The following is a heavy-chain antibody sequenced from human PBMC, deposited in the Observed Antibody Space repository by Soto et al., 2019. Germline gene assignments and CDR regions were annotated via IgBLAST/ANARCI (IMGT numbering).Heavy chain of an antibody. Sequence: PGGSLRLSCAVSGLTFSKFWMHWVRQAPGKGLVWVSYVMGDGTTTDCADSVKGRFTISRDNAKNTVFLQMNSLRAEDTAVYYCATLNSFGSDFWGHGTLVTVSS. D-gene: IGHD3-3*01. CDR1: GLTFSKFW. V-gene: IGHV3-74*01. CDR3: ATLNSFGSDF. CDR2: VMGDGTTT. J-gene: IGHJ4*01.